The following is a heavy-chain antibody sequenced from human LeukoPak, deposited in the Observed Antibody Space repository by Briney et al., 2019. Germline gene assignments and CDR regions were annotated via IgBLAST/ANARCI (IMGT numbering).Heavy chain of an antibody. J-gene: IGHJ4*02. CDR3: ARGVRYSSAWDFDY. Sequence: GGSLRLSCTASGFTFGDYAMSWVRQAPGKGLEWVGRSRNKANSYTTEYAASVKGRFTISRDDSKNSLYLQMNSLKTEDTAVYYCARGVRYSSAWDFDYWGQGTLVTVSS. D-gene: IGHD6-19*01. CDR1: GFTFGDYA. V-gene: IGHV3-72*01. CDR2: SRNKANSYTT.